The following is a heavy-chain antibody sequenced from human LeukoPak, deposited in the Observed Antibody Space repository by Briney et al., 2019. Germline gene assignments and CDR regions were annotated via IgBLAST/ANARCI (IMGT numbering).Heavy chain of an antibody. D-gene: IGHD3-16*02. CDR2: ISYDGSNK. V-gene: IGHV3-30-3*01. J-gene: IGHJ4*02. CDR1: GFTFSSYA. CDR3: ARPHGLRLGELSLGYFDY. Sequence: PGGSLRLSCAASGFTFSSYAMHWVRQAPGKGLEWVAVISYDGSNKYYADSVKGRFTISRDNSKNTLYLQMNSLRAEDTAVYYCARPHGLRLGELSLGYFDYWGQGTLVTVSS.